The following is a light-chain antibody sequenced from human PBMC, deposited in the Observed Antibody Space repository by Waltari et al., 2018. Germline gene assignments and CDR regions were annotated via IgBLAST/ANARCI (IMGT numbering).Light chain of an antibody. J-gene: IGLJ1*01. CDR1: SSDVGGFYF. V-gene: IGLV2-14*03. Sequence: QSALTQPASVSGSPGQSITISCTGTSSDVGGFYFVSWYQQHPAKAPKLIISNVRRLPSGVSCRFSGANSGNSASLTISGLQAEDEATYYCSSYTSDYTYVFGTGTEVTVV. CDR2: NVR. CDR3: SSYTSDYTYV.